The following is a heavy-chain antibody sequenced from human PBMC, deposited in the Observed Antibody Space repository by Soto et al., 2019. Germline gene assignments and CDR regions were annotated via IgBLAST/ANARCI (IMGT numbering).Heavy chain of an antibody. CDR1: GVPFSNYG. Sequence: GGSLRLSCAASGVPFSNYGIHGVRQAPGKGLEWLSVIWFDGSTKYYADSVKGRFAISRDNSKNTVFLQMNSLRAEDTAMYYCARDSGSGWYSFDYWGQGTLVTVSS. D-gene: IGHD6-19*01. J-gene: IGHJ4*02. CDR2: IWFDGSTK. V-gene: IGHV3-33*01. CDR3: ARDSGSGWYSFDY.